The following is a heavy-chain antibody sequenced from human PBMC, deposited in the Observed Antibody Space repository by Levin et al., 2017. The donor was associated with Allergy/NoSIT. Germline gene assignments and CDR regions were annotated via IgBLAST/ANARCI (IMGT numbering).Heavy chain of an antibody. CDR3: ARERYDYVWGSYRFDAFDI. D-gene: IGHD3-16*02. CDR1: GGSISSSS. V-gene: IGHV3-11*04. J-gene: IGHJ3*02. Sequence: SCTVSGGSISSSSYYWGWIRQPPGKGLEWVSYISSSSSTIYYADSVKGRFTISRDNAKNSLYLQMNSLRAEDTAVYYCARERYDYVWGSYRFDAFDIWGQGTMVTVSS. CDR2: ISSSSSTI.